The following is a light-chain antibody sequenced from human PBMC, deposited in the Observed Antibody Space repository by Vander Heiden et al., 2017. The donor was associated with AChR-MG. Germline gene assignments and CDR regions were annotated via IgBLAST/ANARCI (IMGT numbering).Light chain of an antibody. V-gene: IGLV3-25*03. Sequence: SSELTQPPSVSLSPGQTARITCSGAALLTQYTYWYHRRSGQAPILLIYKDSERPSGITERFSGSSSGTTVTLAISGVRAEDEADYYWQSADTGTIDPRVFGGGTKLTVL. CDR3: QSADTGTIDPRV. CDR2: KDS. CDR1: ALLTQY. J-gene: IGLJ3*02.